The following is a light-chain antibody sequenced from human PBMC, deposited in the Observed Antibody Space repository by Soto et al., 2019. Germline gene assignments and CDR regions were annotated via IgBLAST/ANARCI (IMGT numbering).Light chain of an antibody. CDR3: QQYHNWYS. CDR1: EGVTIN. Sequence: VMTQSPATLSVSPGERATLSCRASEGVTINLAWYQQKLGQAPRLLIYAASTRATGIPARFSGSGSGTEFTLTISSLQSEDSAVYYCQQYHNWYSFGQGSKLEIK. J-gene: IGKJ2*03. CDR2: AAS. V-gene: IGKV3-15*01.